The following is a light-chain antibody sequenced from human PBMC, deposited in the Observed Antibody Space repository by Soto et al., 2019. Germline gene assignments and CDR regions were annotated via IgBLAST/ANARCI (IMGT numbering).Light chain of an antibody. CDR2: GAS. V-gene: IGKV3-15*01. Sequence: EIVLTQSPATVSVSPGGRVTLSCRATQSVSSNLAWYQQKPGQAPRLLIYGASTRATDIPARFSASGSGTEFTRTISSLQSGDFAVYYCQQYNNWPRTFGQGTKVEI. J-gene: IGKJ1*01. CDR1: QSVSSN. CDR3: QQYNNWPRT.